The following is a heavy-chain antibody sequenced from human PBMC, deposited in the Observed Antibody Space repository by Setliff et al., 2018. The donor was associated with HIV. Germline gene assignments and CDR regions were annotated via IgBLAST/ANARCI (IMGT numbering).Heavy chain of an antibody. J-gene: IGHJ5*02. Sequence: SVTVSCKASGGTFSSYAISWVRQAPGQGLEWMGGIIPIFGTANYAQKFQGRVTITTHESTSTAYMELSSLRSEDTAVYYCARDFVGYCSSMSCPGLFDPWGQGTLVTVS. CDR3: ARDFVGYCSSMSCPGLFDP. D-gene: IGHD2-2*01. V-gene: IGHV1-69*05. CDR2: IIPIFGTA. CDR1: GGTFSSYA.